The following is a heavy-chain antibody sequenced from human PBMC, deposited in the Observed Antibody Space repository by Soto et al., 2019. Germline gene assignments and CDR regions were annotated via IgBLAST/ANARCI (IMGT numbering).Heavy chain of an antibody. CDR2: IWYDGSSK. J-gene: IGHJ4*02. V-gene: IGHV3-33*08. CDR1: GFTFSSYG. CDR3: ARVSVVVAATQALDY. Sequence: GGSLRLSCAASGFTFSSYGMHGVRQAPGKGLEWVAVIWYDGSSKYYADSVKGRFTISRDNSKNTLYLQMNSLRAEDTAVYYCARVSVVVAATQALDYWGQGTLVTVSS. D-gene: IGHD2-15*01.